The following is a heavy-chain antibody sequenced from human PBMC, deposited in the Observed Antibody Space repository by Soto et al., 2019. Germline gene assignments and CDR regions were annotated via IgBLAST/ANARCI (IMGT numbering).Heavy chain of an antibody. J-gene: IGHJ4*02. V-gene: IGHV4-39*01. CDR3: ARHPSGYEWDDY. CDR1: GRSISSSSYY. Sequence: SETLSLTCTLSGRSISSSSYYWGWIRQRPGKRLEWIRSIYYSGSTYYNPCLKCRVPRALDTSKNQFSRKLSSVAAADTAVYYCARHPSGYEWDDYWGQGTLFTVSS. D-gene: IGHD5-12*01. CDR2: IYYSGST.